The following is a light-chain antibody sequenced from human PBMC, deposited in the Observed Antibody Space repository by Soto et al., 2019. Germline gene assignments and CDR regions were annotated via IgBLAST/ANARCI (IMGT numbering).Light chain of an antibody. CDR2: LGS. J-gene: IGKJ1*01. CDR3: MQPLQTLRT. CDR1: QSLLHSNGYNY. Sequence: GEHDSITCRSSQSLLHSNGYNYLDWYLQKPGQSPQLLIYLGSNRASGVPDRISGSGSGTDYTLEISIVDAEDVRVCYFMQPLQTLRTLGEGTKVDI. V-gene: IGKV2-28*01.